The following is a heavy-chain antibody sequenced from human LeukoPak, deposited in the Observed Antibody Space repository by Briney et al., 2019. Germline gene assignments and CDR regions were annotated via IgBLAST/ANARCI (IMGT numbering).Heavy chain of an antibody. CDR2: IYTTGST. CDR3: ARDHYGSGSFDY. Sequence: SETLSLTCSVSGGSISRYYWNWIRQPAGKGLEWIGRIYTTGSTNYNPSLKSRVTMSVDTSKNQFSLKLNSVTAADTAVYYCARDHYGSGSFDYWGQGTVVTVSS. V-gene: IGHV4-4*07. D-gene: IGHD3-10*01. J-gene: IGHJ4*02. CDR1: GGSISRYY.